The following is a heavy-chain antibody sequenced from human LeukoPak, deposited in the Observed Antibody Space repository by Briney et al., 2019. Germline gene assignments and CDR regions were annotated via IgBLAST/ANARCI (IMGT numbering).Heavy chain of an antibody. V-gene: IGHV4-34*01. CDR1: GGSFSGYY. J-gene: IGHJ4*02. Sequence: SETLSLTCAVYGGSFSGYYWSWIRQPPGKGLEWIGEINHSGSTNYNPSLKSRVTISVDTSKNQFSLKLSSVTAADTAVYYCARGLALEWLLTLEWGQGTLVPVSS. CDR2: INHSGST. D-gene: IGHD3-3*01. CDR3: ARGLALEWLLTLE.